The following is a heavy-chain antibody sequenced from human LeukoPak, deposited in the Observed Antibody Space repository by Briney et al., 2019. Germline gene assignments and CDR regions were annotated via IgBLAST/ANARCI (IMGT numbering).Heavy chain of an antibody. J-gene: IGHJ5*01. D-gene: IGHD3-22*01. CDR1: GFIFSSYI. CDR3: ARVSDSTPDEGS. V-gene: IGHV3-21*01. Sequence: TGGSLRLSCAASGFIFSSYIMNWVRQAPGKGLEWVSPISPSGSHKYYVDSVKGRFTISRDNAKNSVSLQMNSLRAEDTAVYYCARVSDSTPDEGSWGQGTLVTVSS. CDR2: ISPSGSHK.